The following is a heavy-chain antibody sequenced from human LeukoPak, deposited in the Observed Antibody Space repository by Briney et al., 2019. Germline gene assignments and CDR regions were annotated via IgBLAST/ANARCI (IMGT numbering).Heavy chain of an antibody. D-gene: IGHD3-22*01. Sequence: RASVKVSCKASGYPFTTYYIHWVRQAPGQGLERMGIINPSGGSRNYAQKFQGRVTMTRDMSTSTVYLELSSLRSEDTATYYCARATFQDSSAYSDYYFDLWGQGALVTVSS. J-gene: IGHJ4*02. CDR1: GYPFTTYY. V-gene: IGHV1-46*01. CDR3: ARATFQDSSAYSDYYFDL. CDR2: INPSGGSR.